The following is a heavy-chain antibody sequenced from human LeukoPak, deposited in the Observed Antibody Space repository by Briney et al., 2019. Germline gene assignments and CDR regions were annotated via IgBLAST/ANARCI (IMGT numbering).Heavy chain of an antibody. CDR1: GASIDRSTYY. CDR2: VYYSGST. CDR3: ARIAAPGLA. J-gene: IGHJ5*02. D-gene: IGHD6-25*01. Sequence: PSETLSLTCSVSGASIDRSTYYWGWIRQPPGKGLEWTGSVYYSGSTYYNSALKSRVTISVDTSKNQFSLKLYSVTAADTSVYFCARIAAPGLAWGQGTLVTVSS. V-gene: IGHV4-39*01.